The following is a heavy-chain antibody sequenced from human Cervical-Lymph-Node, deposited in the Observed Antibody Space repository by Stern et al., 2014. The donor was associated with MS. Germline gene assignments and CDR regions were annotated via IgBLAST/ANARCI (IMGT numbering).Heavy chain of an antibody. D-gene: IGHD1-1*01. CDR1: GDTFTDYA. CDR3: AREVGSLAMDV. CDR2: ITPIFSSA. Sequence: VHLVESGAEVKKPGSSVKVSCKASGDTFTDYAISWVRQAPGQGPEWMGGITPIFSSADYAQKFQGRLTITADKSRSTAYMELSSLTSEDTAVYYCAREVGSLAMDVWGQGTTVIVSS. V-gene: IGHV1-69*06. J-gene: IGHJ6*01.